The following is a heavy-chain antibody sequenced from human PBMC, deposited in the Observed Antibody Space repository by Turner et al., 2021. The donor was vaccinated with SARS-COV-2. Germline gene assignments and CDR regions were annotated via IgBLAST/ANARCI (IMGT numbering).Heavy chain of an antibody. D-gene: IGHD2-2*01. J-gene: IGHJ6*02. CDR3: AKAEYGSNNYYYGMDV. Sequence: EVQLVDSGGVSLQPGGSLILTTEASAFTFSSYFMNWVRQAPGKGLEWVSNINSSSSTIYYADSVRGGFTISRDNAKNSLYLQMNSLGDEDTAVYYCAKAEYGSNNYYYGMDVWGQGTTVTVSS. V-gene: IGHV3-48*02. CDR2: INSSSSTI. CDR1: AFTFSSYF.